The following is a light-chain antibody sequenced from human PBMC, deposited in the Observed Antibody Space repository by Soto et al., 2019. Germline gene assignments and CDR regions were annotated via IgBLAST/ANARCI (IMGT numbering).Light chain of an antibody. CDR1: QSVSSY. CDR3: QQRSNWPPLT. Sequence: EIVLTQSPATLSLSPGERATLSCMASQSVSSYLAWYQQKPGQAPRRLIYDASNRATGIPARFSGSGSGTDFTLTISSIEPEDCAVYYCQQRSNWPPLTCGGGTKVEIK. CDR2: DAS. J-gene: IGKJ4*01. V-gene: IGKV3-11*01.